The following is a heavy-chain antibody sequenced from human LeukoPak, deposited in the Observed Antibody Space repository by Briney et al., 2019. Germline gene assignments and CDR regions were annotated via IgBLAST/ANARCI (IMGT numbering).Heavy chain of an antibody. CDR1: GYTFTSYA. J-gene: IGHJ4*02. V-gene: IGHV1-2*02. Sequence: GASVKVSCKSSGYTFTSYAMHWVRQPPGQGLEWMGWITPSGGTNYPQKFQGRVAITRDTSITTAYMDLSRLTSDDTAVYYCARDRYGDGFAHFDYWGQGALVTVSS. CDR2: ITPSGGT. D-gene: IGHD5-24*01. CDR3: ARDRYGDGFAHFDY.